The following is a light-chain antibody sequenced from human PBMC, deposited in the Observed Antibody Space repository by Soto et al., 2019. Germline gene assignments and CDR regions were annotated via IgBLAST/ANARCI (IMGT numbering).Light chain of an antibody. CDR3: QQSYSRVFT. Sequence: DIQVTQSPSSLSASVGDRVTITCRASQNTDRDLNWYQQKPGKAPKLLIFAASSLQRGVPARFSGSGSGTDFTLTISSLQPDDFGTYYCQQSYSRVFTFGPGTKVDF. V-gene: IGKV1-39*01. J-gene: IGKJ3*01. CDR2: AAS. CDR1: QNTDRD.